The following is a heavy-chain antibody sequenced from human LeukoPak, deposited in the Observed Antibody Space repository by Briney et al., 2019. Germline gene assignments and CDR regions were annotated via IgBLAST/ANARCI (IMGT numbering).Heavy chain of an antibody. CDR2: IWYDGSIQ. CDR3: ARAGYCSGGSCYGSDY. Sequence: PGGSLRLSCAASGFTFSSYGMHWVRQAPCKGLEWVAAIWYDGSIQYYADSVKGRFTISRDNSKNTLYLQMDSLRAEDTAVYYCARAGYCSGGSCYGSDYWGQGTLVSVSS. CDR1: GFTFSSYG. V-gene: IGHV3-33*01. D-gene: IGHD2-15*01. J-gene: IGHJ4*02.